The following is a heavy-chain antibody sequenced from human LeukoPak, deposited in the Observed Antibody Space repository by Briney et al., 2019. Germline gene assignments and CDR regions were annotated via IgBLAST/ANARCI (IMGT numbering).Heavy chain of an antibody. V-gene: IGHV3-33*01. J-gene: IGHJ4*02. CDR1: GFTFSNYG. CDR3: VREGYYYDSSGYSYYFGY. D-gene: IGHD3-22*01. CDR2: IWYDGSNK. Sequence: GGSLRLSCAASGFTFSNYGMYWVRQAPGKGLEWVAGIWYDGSNKYYADSVKGRFTISRDNSNNTLYLQMNSLRAEDTAVFYCVREGYYYDSSGYSYYFGYWGQGTLVTVSS.